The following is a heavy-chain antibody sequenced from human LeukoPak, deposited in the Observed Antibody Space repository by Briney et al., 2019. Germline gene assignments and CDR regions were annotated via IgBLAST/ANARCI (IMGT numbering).Heavy chain of an antibody. CDR1: GASISSYY. V-gene: IGHV4-59*01. D-gene: IGHD5-24*01. CDR2: IYYSGSI. CDR3: ARMGDGYNLRYFDY. J-gene: IGHJ4*02. Sequence: PPETLSLTCSVSGASISSYYWSWIRQPPGKGLEWIGYIYYSGSINYNPSLKSRVTISADTSKNQFSLKLTSVTAADTAVYYCARMGDGYNLRYFDYWGQGTLVTVSS.